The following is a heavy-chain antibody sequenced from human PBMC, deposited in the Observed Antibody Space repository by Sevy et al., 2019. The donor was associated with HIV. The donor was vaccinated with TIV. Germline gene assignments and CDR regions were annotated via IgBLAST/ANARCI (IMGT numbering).Heavy chain of an antibody. J-gene: IGHJ5*02. Sequence: SETLSLTCTVSGGSISSSNYYWGWIRQPPGKGLEWIGSIYYSGSPYYNPPLKSRVTISVDTSKNQFFLNLSSVTAPETAVYYCAGMEVGGYDLLTGRSTGWFDPWGQGTLVTVSS. D-gene: IGHD3-9*01. CDR2: IYYSGSP. CDR1: GGSISSSNYY. CDR3: AGMEVGGYDLLTGRSTGWFDP. V-gene: IGHV4-39*01.